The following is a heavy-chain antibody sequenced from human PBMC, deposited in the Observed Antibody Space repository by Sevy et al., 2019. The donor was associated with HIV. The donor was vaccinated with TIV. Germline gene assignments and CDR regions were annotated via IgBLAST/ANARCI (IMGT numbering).Heavy chain of an antibody. V-gene: IGHV3-48*01. Sequence: GGSLRLSCAASGFTYGTHSMNWVRQAPGKGLEWVSSISGGSRTIYYADSVKGRFTISRDNAKNSLSLQMNSLRVEDTAVYYCARDGRRGYDMDVWGQGTTVTVSS. CDR2: ISGGSRTI. CDR1: GFTYGTHS. CDR3: ARDGRRGYDMDV. D-gene: IGHD3-10*01. J-gene: IGHJ6*02.